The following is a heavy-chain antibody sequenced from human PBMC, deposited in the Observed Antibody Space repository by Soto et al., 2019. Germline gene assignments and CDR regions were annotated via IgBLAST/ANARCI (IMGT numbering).Heavy chain of an antibody. D-gene: IGHD4-17*01. CDR1: GYTFPTYA. Sequence: ASVKVSCKASGYTFPTYAMHWVRQAPGQRLEWMGWINPGTGSAVYSQMFQGRVTITRDTSASTAYMELDSLRSEDTAVYYCAREVTTVSRFDYWGQGTLVTVSS. CDR3: AREVTTVSRFDY. V-gene: IGHV1-3*01. J-gene: IGHJ4*02. CDR2: INPGTGSA.